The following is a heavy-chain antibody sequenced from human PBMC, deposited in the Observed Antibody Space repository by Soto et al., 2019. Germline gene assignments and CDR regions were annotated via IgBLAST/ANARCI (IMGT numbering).Heavy chain of an antibody. D-gene: IGHD4-4*01. CDR1: GFTFSSYN. V-gene: IGHV3-48*02. CDR3: ARYDYSNYGASDV. J-gene: IGHJ6*02. CDR2: ISTSGTTI. Sequence: EVQLVESGGGLVQPGGSLRLSCAASGFTFSSYNMNWVRQATGKGLEWVSYISTSGTTIYYTDSVKGRFTISRDNAKNSLFLLMNSLRDEDTAVYYCARYDYSNYGASDVWGQGTTVTVSS.